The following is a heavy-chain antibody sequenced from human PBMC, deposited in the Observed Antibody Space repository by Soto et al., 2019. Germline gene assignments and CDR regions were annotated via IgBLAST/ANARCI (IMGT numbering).Heavy chain of an antibody. D-gene: IGHD2-2*01. V-gene: IGHV1-8*01. Sequence: ASVKVSCNASGYTFTSYDINWVRQANGQGLEWMGWMNPNSGNTGYAQKFQGRVTMTRNTSISTAYMELSSLRSEDTAVYYCARGPYCSSTSCLGWFDPWGQGTLVTVSS. CDR3: ARGPYCSSTSCLGWFDP. CDR2: MNPNSGNT. CDR1: GYTFTSYD. J-gene: IGHJ5*02.